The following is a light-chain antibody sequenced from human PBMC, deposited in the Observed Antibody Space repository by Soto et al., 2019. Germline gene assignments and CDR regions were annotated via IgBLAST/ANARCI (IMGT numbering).Light chain of an antibody. V-gene: IGLV2-11*01. Sequence: QSALTQPRSVSGSPGQSVTISCTGTSSDVGGYNYVSWYQQHPGKAPKLMIYDVSKRPSGVPDRFSGSKSGNTASLTISGLQAEDAADYYCCSYAGSYPLVFGTGTKLTVL. CDR3: CSYAGSYPLV. CDR2: DVS. J-gene: IGLJ1*01. CDR1: SSDVGGYNY.